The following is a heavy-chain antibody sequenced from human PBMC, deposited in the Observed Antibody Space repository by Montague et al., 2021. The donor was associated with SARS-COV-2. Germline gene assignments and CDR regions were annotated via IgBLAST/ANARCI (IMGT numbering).Heavy chain of an antibody. D-gene: IGHD6-19*01. J-gene: IGHJ6*02. Sequence: SETLSLTCTVSGGSISSYYWSWIRQPPGKGLEWIGYIYYSGSTNYNPSLKSRVTISVDTSKNQFSLKLSSVTAADTAVYYCARAIGSMYSSGWYYYYYSMDVWGQGTTVTVSS. V-gene: IGHV4-59*01. CDR3: ARAIGSMYSSGWYYYYYSMDV. CDR2: IYYSGST. CDR1: GGSISSYY.